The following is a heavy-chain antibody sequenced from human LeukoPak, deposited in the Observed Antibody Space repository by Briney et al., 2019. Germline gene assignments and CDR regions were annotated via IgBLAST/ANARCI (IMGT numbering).Heavy chain of an antibody. V-gene: IGHV3-21*01. CDR2: VSSSSSYI. CDR3: ARGYSEDYGMDV. Sequence: GVSLRLFCAASGFTFSSFSMNWVRRAAGRGLEWVSYVSSSSSYIYYGDSVKGRFTISRDNAKNSLYLQMNSLRAEDTAVYYCARGYSEDYGMDVWGQGTTVTVSS. D-gene: IGHD4-11*01. CDR1: GFTFSSFS. J-gene: IGHJ6*02.